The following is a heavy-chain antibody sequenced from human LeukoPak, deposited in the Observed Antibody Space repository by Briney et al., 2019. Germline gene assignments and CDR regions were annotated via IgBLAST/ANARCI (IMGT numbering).Heavy chain of an antibody. CDR2: ISYDGSNK. CDR3: AKPRGYCSSTSCYERGQLDY. V-gene: IGHV3-30-3*02. J-gene: IGHJ4*02. CDR1: GFTFSSYA. Sequence: GGSLRLSCAASGFTFSSYAMHWVRQAPGKGLEWVAVISYDGSNKYYADSVKGRFTISRDNSKNTLYLQMNSLRAEDTAVYYCAKPRGYCSSTSCYERGQLDYWGQGTLVTVSS. D-gene: IGHD2-2*01.